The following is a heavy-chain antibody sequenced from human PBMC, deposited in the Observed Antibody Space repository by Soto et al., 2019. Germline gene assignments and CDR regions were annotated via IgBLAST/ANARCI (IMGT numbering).Heavy chain of an antibody. CDR3: ARDIHITRVPNYYAMDV. CDR1: GGSMSSGGHF. J-gene: IGHJ6*02. Sequence: QVQLQESGPGLVKPSETLSLTCTVSGGSMSSGGHFWSWIRQHPGKGLEWVGYISYSGRTYYNPSLKSRLTMSLDTSKNQFSLTLSSVTAADTAVYFCARDIHITRVPNYYAMDVWGQGTTVTVSS. D-gene: IGHD3-10*01. CDR2: ISYSGRT. V-gene: IGHV4-31*03.